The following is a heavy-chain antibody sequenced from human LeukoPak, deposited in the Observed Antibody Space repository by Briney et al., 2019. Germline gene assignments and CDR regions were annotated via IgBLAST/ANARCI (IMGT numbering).Heavy chain of an antibody. J-gene: IGHJ4*02. CDR2: IYPGDSDT. D-gene: IGHD1-26*01. CDR1: GYSFSTYW. V-gene: IGHV5-51*01. CDR3: ARLGVGATYFDY. Sequence: GESLQISCKGSGYSFSTYWIGWVRPMPGKGLEWMGIIYPGDSDTRYSPSFQGQVTISADRSSSTAYLQWSSLKSSDTAMYHCARLGVGATYFDYWGQGTLVTVSS.